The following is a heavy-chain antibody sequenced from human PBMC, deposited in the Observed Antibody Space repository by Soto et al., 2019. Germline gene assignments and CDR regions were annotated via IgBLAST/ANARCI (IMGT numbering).Heavy chain of an antibody. J-gene: IGHJ6*02. V-gene: IGHV4-30-2*01. CDR2: SYHSGST. D-gene: IGHD4-17*01. CDR3: ASTTTVVSPDDYYYYGMDV. Sequence: SETLSLTCAVYGGSLSSGGYSWSWIRQPPGKGLEWIGYSYHSGSTYYNPSLKSRVTISVDRSKNQFSLKLSSVTAADTAVYYCASTTTVVSPDDYYYYGMDVWGQGTTVTVSS. CDR1: GGSLSSGGYS.